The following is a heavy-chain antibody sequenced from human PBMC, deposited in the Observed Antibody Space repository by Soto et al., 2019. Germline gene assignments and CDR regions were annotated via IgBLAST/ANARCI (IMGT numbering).Heavy chain of an antibody. CDR3: ARKGAGITIFGYGMDV. CDR2: IIPIFGTA. J-gene: IGHJ6*02. D-gene: IGHD3-3*01. Sequence: QVQLVQSGAEVKKPGSSVKVSCKASGGTFSSYAISWVRQAPGQGLEWMGGIIPIFGTANYAQKFQGRVTITADESTSTDYMELSSLRSEDTAVYYCARKGAGITIFGYGMDVWGQGTTVTVSS. V-gene: IGHV1-69*12. CDR1: GGTFSSYA.